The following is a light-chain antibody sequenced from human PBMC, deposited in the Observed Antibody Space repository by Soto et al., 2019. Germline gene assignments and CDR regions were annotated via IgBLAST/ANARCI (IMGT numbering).Light chain of an antibody. CDR2: GAY. J-gene: IGKJ1*01. CDR1: QSVSNNY. Sequence: EIVLTQSPGTLSLSPGERATLSCRASQSVSNNYLAWYQQKPGQAPRLLIYGAYNRATGIPDRFRGSGSGTDFTLTISRLEPEDSAVYYCQQYGSSGTFGQGTKVEIK. CDR3: QQYGSSGT. V-gene: IGKV3-20*01.